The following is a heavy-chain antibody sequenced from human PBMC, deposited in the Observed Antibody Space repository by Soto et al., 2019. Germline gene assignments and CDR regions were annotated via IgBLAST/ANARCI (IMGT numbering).Heavy chain of an antibody. J-gene: IGHJ4*02. CDR3: AHTFDGYYDSSCYYPIFDY. V-gene: IGHV2-5*02. D-gene: IGHD3-22*01. Sequence: QITLKESGPTLVKPTQTLTLTCTFSGFSLSTSGVGVGWIRQPPGKALEWLALIYWDDDKRYSPSLKSRLTITKDTSKNQVVLTMTNMDPVDTATYYCAHTFDGYYDSSCYYPIFDYWGQGTLVTVSS. CDR1: GFSLSTSGVG. CDR2: IYWDDDK.